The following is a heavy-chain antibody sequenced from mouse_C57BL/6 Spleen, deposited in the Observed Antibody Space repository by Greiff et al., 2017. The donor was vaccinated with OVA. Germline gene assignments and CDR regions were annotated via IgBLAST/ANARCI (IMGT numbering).Heavy chain of an antibody. CDR3: ARALRGRCYDWYFDG. Sequence: EVQLQESGPGLVKPSQSLSLTCSVTGYSITSGYYWNWIRQFPGNKLEWMGYISYDGSNNYNPSLKNRISITRDPSTNQFFLKLNSVTTEDTATYYLARALRGRCYDWYFDGWGTGTTVTVSS. D-gene: IGHD1-1*01. V-gene: IGHV3-6*01. CDR1: GYSITSGYY. J-gene: IGHJ1*03. CDR2: ISYDGSN.